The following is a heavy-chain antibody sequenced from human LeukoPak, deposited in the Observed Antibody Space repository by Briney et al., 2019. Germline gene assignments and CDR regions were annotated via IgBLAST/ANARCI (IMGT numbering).Heavy chain of an antibody. V-gene: IGHV3-23*01. CDR2: ISGSGGST. CDR3: ASPSPDDYVWGSYREPTVDY. J-gene: IGHJ4*02. D-gene: IGHD3-16*02. Sequence: GGSLRLSCAASGFTFSSYGMHWVRQAPGKGLEWVSAISGSGGSTYYADSVKGRFTISRDNSKNTLYLQMNSLRVEDTAVYYCASPSPDDYVWGSYREPTVDYWGQGTLVTVSS. CDR1: GFTFSSYG.